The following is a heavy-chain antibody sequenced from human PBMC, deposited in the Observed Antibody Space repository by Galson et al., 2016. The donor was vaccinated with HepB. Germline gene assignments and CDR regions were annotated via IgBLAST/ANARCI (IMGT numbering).Heavy chain of an antibody. CDR2: IRSKANSYAT. Sequence: SLRLSCAASGFTFSGSAMHWVRQASGKGLEWVGRIRSKANSYATAYAASVKGRFTISRDDSKNTAYLQMNSLKTEDTAVYYCTRRVDSGSYRRLDYWGQGTLVTVSS. CDR1: GFTFSGSA. J-gene: IGHJ4*02. V-gene: IGHV3-73*01. CDR3: TRRVDSGSYRRLDY. D-gene: IGHD1-26*01.